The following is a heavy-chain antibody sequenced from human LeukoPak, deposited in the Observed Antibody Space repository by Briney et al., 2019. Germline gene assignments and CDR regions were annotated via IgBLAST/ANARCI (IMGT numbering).Heavy chain of an antibody. D-gene: IGHD3-16*01. J-gene: IGHJ2*01. CDR2: IYHSGST. Sequence: SQTLSLTCAVSGGSISSGGYSWSWIRQPPGKGLEWIGYIYHSGSTYCNPSLKSRVTISVDRSKNQFSLKLSSVTAADTAVYYCARVGGGGSWYFDLWGRGTLVTVSS. V-gene: IGHV4-30-2*01. CDR3: ARVGGGGSWYFDL. CDR1: GGSISSGGYS.